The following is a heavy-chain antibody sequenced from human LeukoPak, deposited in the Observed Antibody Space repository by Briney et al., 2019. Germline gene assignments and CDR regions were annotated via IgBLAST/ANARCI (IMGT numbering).Heavy chain of an antibody. CDR1: GGSISSGGYS. CDR2: IYHSGST. V-gene: IGHV4-30-2*01. D-gene: IGHD3-22*01. Sequence: SETLSLTCAVSGGSISSGGYSWSWIRRPPGKGLEWIGYIYHSGSTYYNPSLKSRVTISVDRSKNQFSLKLSSVTAADTAVYCCARDYYDSSGYEGAFDIWGQGTMVTVSS. J-gene: IGHJ3*02. CDR3: ARDYYDSSGYEGAFDI.